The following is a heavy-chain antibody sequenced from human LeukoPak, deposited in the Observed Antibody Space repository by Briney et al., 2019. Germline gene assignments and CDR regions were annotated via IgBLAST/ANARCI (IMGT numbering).Heavy chain of an antibody. V-gene: IGHV4-34*01. CDR1: GESFSGYC. D-gene: IGHD2-2*01. CDR3: AAGCSSTSCYWYYYTDV. Sequence: SETLSLTCAVYGESFSGYCWIWIRQPPGKGLEWIGEINQSGSTNYNPSLKSRVTISVDTSKKQFSLRLSPVTAADTAVYYCAAGCSSTSCYWYYYTDVWGKGTTVTVSS. CDR2: INQSGST. J-gene: IGHJ6*03.